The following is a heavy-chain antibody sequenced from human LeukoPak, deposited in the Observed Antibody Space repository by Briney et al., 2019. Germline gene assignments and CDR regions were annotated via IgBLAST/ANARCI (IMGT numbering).Heavy chain of an antibody. V-gene: IGHV3-23*01. Sequence: GGSLRLSCAASGFTFSSYAMSWARQAPGKGLEWVSAISGSGGSTYYADSVKGRFTISRDNSKNTLYLQMNSLRAEDTAVYYCAKAQRKAYYYDSSGLFDYWGQGTLVTVSS. CDR1: GFTFSSYA. CDR3: AKAQRKAYYYDSSGLFDY. D-gene: IGHD3-22*01. J-gene: IGHJ4*02. CDR2: ISGSGGST.